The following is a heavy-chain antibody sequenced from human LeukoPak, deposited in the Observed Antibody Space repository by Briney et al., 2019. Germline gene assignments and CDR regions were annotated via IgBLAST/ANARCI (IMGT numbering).Heavy chain of an antibody. J-gene: IGHJ4*02. D-gene: IGHD6-13*01. CDR2: ISGYSGNT. CDR1: GYTFISYG. CDR3: ARDYIAASGANFDY. V-gene: IGHV1-18*01. Sequence: ASVKVSCKPSGYTFISYGISWVRQAPGQGLEWMGWISGYSGNTDYPQKLRGRVTMTTDTSTSTAYMELRSLRSDDTAVYYCARDYIAASGANFDYWGQGTLVTVSS.